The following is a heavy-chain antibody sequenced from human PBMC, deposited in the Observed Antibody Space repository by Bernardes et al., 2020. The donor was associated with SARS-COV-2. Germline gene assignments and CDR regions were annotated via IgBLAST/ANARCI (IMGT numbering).Heavy chain of an antibody. CDR3: AKDFGLCSTITCNLRHYGMDV. CDR1: GFSFSSYA. D-gene: IGHD5-12*01. V-gene: IGHV3-23*01. J-gene: IGHJ6*02. CDR2: VSDSGVNT. Sequence: VGSLSLSCAASGFSFSSYAMSWVRQAPGKGLEWVSTVSDSGVNTYYADSVKGRFTISRDNSKNTLYLQMNSLRAEDTAVYYCAKDFGLCSTITCNLRHYGMDVWGQGTTVTVSS.